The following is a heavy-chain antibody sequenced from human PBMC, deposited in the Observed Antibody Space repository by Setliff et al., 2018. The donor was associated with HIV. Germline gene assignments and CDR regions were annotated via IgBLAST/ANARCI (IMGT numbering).Heavy chain of an antibody. CDR3: ARFNALLGSSTYYDY. CDR2: IFYSGTT. V-gene: IGHV4-59*01. Sequence: SETLSLTCTVSEGYITGYYWTWIRQPPGRGLEWIGYIFYSGTTTFNPSLKSRAAISVDSSNNQFSLKMTSVTAADTAVYFCARFNALLGSSTYYDYWGPGLQVTVSS. D-gene: IGHD3-22*01. J-gene: IGHJ4*02. CDR1: EGYITGYY.